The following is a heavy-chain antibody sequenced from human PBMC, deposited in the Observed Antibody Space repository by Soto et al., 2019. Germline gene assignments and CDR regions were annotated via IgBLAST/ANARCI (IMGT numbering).Heavy chain of an antibody. CDR2: IYFSGTT. CDR3: AGGPRYYDFWNPTYYFHY. J-gene: IGHJ4*02. Sequence: SETRSLTCTLSGGSLTSSNYYWGCIRQPPGKGLEWIGIIYFSGTTHYNPSLKSRVTISVDTSKNQFSLRLSSVTAADTALYYCAGGPRYYDFWNPTYYFHYWGQGTLVTVSS. CDR1: GGSLTSSNYY. D-gene: IGHD3-3*01. V-gene: IGHV4-39*01.